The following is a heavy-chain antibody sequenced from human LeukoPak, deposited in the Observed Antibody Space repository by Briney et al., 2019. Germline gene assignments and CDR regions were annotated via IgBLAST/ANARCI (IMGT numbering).Heavy chain of an antibody. J-gene: IGHJ4*02. CDR2: IYYSGST. CDR1: GGSISIGGYY. Sequence: PSQTLSLTCTVSGGSISIGGYYWSWIRQHPGKGLEWIGYIYYSGSTYYNPSLKSRVTISVDTSKNQFSLKLSSVTAADTAVYYCARDLSEKGYFDYWGQGTLVTVSS. CDR3: ARDLSEKGYFDY. V-gene: IGHV4-31*03.